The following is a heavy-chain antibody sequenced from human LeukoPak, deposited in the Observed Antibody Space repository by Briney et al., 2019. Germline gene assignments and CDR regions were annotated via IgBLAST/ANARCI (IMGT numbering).Heavy chain of an antibody. CDR2: IWYDGNNK. J-gene: IGHJ6*04. D-gene: IGHD5-12*01. CDR1: GFSFSAYG. CDR3: ARGSESYDYYSYGMDV. Sequence: GRSLRLSCAASGFSFSAYGMHWVRQAPGKGLEWVALIWYDGNNKYCADSVKGRFTISRDNSKHTLYLQMNSVRAEDTAVYYCARGSESYDYYSYGMDVWGKGTTVTVS. V-gene: IGHV3-33*01.